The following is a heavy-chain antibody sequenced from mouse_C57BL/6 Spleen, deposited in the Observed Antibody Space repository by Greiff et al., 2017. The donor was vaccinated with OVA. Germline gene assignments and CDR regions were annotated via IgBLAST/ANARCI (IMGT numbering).Heavy chain of an antibody. CDR1: GYSITSGYY. CDR3: ARGVSPYWYFDV. Sequence: EVQLVESGPGLVKPSQSLSLTCSVTGYSITSGYYWNWIRQFPGNKLEWMGYISYDGSNNYNPSLKNRISITRDTSKNQFFLKLNSVTTEDTATYYCARGVSPYWYFDVWGTGTTVTVSS. J-gene: IGHJ1*03. V-gene: IGHV3-6*01. CDR2: ISYDGSN.